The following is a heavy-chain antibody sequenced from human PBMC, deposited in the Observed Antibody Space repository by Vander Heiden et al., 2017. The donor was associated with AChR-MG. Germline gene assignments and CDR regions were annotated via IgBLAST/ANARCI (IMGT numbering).Heavy chain of an antibody. CDR3: ARDYGDEVRGVSFFDL. D-gene: IGHD3-10*01. V-gene: IGHV3-30-3*01. Sequence: VQLVESGGGVVQRGTSLRLPCAASGFTCRSYAMRWVRQAPGKGLEWVAVISYDGSNKYYADSVKGRFTISRDNSKNTLYLQMNSLRAEDTAVYYCARDYGDEVRGVSFFDLWGRGTLVTVSS. CDR1: GFTCRSYA. CDR2: ISYDGSNK. J-gene: IGHJ2*01.